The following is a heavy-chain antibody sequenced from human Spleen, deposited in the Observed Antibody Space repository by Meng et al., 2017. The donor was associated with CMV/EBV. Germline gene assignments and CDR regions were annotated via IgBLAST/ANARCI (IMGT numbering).Heavy chain of an antibody. CDR3: ARDRGRRITIFGVANGGGMDV. CDR1: GFTFSSYE. J-gene: IGHJ6*02. Sequence: GESLKISCAASGFTFSSYEMNWVRQAPGKGLEWVSYISSSGSTIYYADSVKGRFTISRDNAKNSLYLQMNSLRAEDTAVYYCARDRGRRITIFGVANGGGMDVWGQGTTVTVSS. CDR2: ISSSGSTI. V-gene: IGHV3-48*03. D-gene: IGHD3-3*01.